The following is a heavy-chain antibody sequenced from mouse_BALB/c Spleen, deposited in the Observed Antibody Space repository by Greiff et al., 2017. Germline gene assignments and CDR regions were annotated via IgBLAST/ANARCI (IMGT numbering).Heavy chain of an antibody. CDR1: GYTFTSYW. D-gene: IGHD2-4*01. V-gene: IGHV1S81*02. CDR2: INPSNGRT. J-gene: IGHJ4*01. Sequence: QVQLQQPGAELVKPGASVKLSCKASGYTFTSYWMHWVKQRPGQGLEWIGEINPSNGRTNYNEKFKSKATLTVDKSSSTAYMQLSSLTSEDSAVYYCARGEMITGVYYYAMDYWGQGTSVTVSS. CDR3: ARGEMITGVYYYAMDY.